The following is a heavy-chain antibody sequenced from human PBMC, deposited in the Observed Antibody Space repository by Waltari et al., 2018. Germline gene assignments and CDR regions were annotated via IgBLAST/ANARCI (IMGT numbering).Heavy chain of an antibody. CDR3: AKNSGLGYFRCYFDY. D-gene: IGHD1-26*01. CDR1: GFTFAFSNYA. CDR2: IGGSGSGGGT. Sequence: EVQVVESGGDLVQPGGSLRLSCAASGFTFAFSNYAMSWVRQAPGKGLEWISVIGGSGSGGGTYYADSVKGRYTISRDDSKNTLYLHMNSLRVEDTAIYYCAKNSGLGYFRCYFDYWGQGTLVTVSS. V-gene: IGHV3-23*04. J-gene: IGHJ4*02.